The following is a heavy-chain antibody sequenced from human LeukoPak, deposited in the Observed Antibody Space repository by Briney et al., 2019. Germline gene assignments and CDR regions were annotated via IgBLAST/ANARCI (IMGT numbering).Heavy chain of an antibody. CDR2: IYHSGST. D-gene: IGHD2-2*01. Sequence: SGTLSLTCTVSGGSISSGGYYWSWIRQPPGRGPEWIGYIYHSGSTYYNPSLKSRVTISVDRSKNQFSLKLSSVTAADTAVYYCAREGIVVVPAAIIWGQGTLVTVSS. CDR3: AREGIVVVPAAII. CDR1: GGSISSGGYY. V-gene: IGHV4-30-2*01. J-gene: IGHJ4*02.